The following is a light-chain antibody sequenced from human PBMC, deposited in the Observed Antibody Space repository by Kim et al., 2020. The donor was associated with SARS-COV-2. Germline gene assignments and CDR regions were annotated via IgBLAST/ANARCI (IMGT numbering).Light chain of an antibody. J-gene: IGKJ1*01. CDR3: LQHKNYPRT. V-gene: IGKV1-17*01. CDR1: QDISNE. Sequence: ASVGDRVTLTCRASQDISNELGWYQQTPGRVPKRLIYAASLLESGVPSRFSGSGSGTEFTLTISSRQPEDFVTYFCLQHKNYPRTFGQGTKVDIK. CDR2: AAS.